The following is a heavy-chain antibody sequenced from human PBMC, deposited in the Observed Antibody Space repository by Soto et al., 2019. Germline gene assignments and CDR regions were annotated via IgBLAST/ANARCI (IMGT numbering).Heavy chain of an antibody. D-gene: IGHD3-9*01. CDR1: GGSFSGYY. Sequence: SETLSLTCAVYGGSFSGYYWSWIRQPPGKGLEWIGEINHSGSTNYNPSLKSRVTISVDTSKNQFSLKLSSVTAADTAVYYCARRLPVLRYFDWLLHAGFDYWGQGTLVTVSS. J-gene: IGHJ4*02. CDR3: ARRLPVLRYFDWLLHAGFDY. CDR2: INHSGST. V-gene: IGHV4-34*01.